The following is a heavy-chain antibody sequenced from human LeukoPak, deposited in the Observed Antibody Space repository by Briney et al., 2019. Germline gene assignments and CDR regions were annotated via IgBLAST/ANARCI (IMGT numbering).Heavy chain of an antibody. CDR3: ARRNRQWLVIDY. Sequence: GASVKVSCKASGYTFTSYGISWVRQAPGQGLEWMGWISAYNGNTNYAQKLQGRVTMTRDTSTSTVYMELSSLRSEDTAVYYCARRNRQWLVIDYWGQGTLVTVSS. V-gene: IGHV1-18*01. CDR1: GYTFTSYG. J-gene: IGHJ4*02. D-gene: IGHD6-19*01. CDR2: ISAYNGNT.